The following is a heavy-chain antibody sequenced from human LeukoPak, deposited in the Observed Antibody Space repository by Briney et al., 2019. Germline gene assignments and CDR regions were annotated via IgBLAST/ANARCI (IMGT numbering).Heavy chain of an antibody. D-gene: IGHD3-16*02. V-gene: IGHV3-21*01. CDR1: AFTFRTYS. CDR2: ISGSAGYI. Sequence: GGSLRLSCVASAFTFRTYSMHWVRQAPGKGLECVSSISGSAGYIYYADSVRGRFTISRDNAKNSLYLQMNSLRAEDTAVYYCARGSDFVWGTYRPSFDYWGQGTLVTVSS. CDR3: ARGSDFVWGTYRPSFDY. J-gene: IGHJ4*02.